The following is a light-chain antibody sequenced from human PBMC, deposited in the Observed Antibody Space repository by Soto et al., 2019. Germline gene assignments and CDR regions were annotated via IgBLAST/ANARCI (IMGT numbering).Light chain of an antibody. J-gene: IGKJ4*01. CDR2: ATS. CDR3: QQYDDWRLLT. V-gene: IGKV3-15*01. Sequence: EVVMTQSPATLSVSPGDRATLSCRASQSVNSHLAWYQQKPGQAPRLLIYATSTRASGVPAMFSGSGSGTEFTLTISSLQSDDSAIYYCQQYDDWRLLTFGGGTKVEI. CDR1: QSVNSH.